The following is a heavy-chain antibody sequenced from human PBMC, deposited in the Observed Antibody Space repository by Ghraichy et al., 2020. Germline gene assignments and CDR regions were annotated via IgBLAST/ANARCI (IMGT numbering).Heavy chain of an antibody. D-gene: IGHD2-21*02. CDR2: IIPIFGIA. J-gene: IGHJ3*02. V-gene: IGHV1-69*10. CDR1: GGTFSSYA. CDR3: ASQWDMHCGGDCPHDAFDI. Sequence: SVKVSCKASGGTFSSYAISWVRQAPGQGLEWMGGIIPIFGIANYAQKFQGRVTITADKSTSTAYMELSSLRSEDTAVYYCASQWDMHCGGDCPHDAFDIWGQGTMVTVSS.